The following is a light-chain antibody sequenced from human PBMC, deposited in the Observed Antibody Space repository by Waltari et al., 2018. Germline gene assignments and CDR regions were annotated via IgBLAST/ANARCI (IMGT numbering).Light chain of an antibody. J-gene: IGLJ2*01. CDR2: DVS. CDR1: SSDLGAYHY. V-gene: IGLV2-14*03. Sequence: QSALTHPASVSGSPAQSITISCVGTSSDLGAYHYVSLYQQYPGKAPKLLIFDVSKRPSGLSPRFSASKSANTASLTISGLQAEDEADYYCSSYTEINTFVLFGGGTKLTVL. CDR3: SSYTEINTFVL.